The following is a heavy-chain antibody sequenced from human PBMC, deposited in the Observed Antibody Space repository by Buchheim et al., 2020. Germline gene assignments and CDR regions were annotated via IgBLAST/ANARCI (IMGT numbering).Heavy chain of an antibody. CDR2: ISSSSSYI. CDR1: GFTFSSYS. D-gene: IGHD1-20*01. J-gene: IGHJ4*02. V-gene: IGHV3-21*01. Sequence: EVQLVESGGGLVKPGGSLRLSCAASGFTFSSYSMNWVRQAPGKGLEWVSSISSSSSYIYYADSVKGRFTISRDNAKNSLYLQMNSLRAEDTAVYYCARRDNWNDDAFDYWGQGTLITVSS. CDR3: ARRDNWNDDAFDY.